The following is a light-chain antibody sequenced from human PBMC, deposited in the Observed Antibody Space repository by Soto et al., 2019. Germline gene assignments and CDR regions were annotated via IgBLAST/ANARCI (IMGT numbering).Light chain of an antibody. CDR3: QQYNNWLPYT. CDR2: GAS. V-gene: IGKV3-15*01. Sequence: EIVMTQSPATLSLSPGERATLSCRASQSVSSNLAWYQQKPGQAPRLLIYGASTRATGIPARFSGSGYGTEFTLTISSLQSEDFAVYYCQQYNNWLPYTFGQGTKLEIK. J-gene: IGKJ2*01. CDR1: QSVSSN.